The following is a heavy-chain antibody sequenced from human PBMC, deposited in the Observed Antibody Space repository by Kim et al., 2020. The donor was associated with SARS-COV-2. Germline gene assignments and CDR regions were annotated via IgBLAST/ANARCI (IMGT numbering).Heavy chain of an antibody. Sequence: KSRVTISVDTSKNQFSLKLSSVTAADTAVYYCARWMGHKFGVVIIGWFDPWGQGTLVTVSS. J-gene: IGHJ5*02. V-gene: IGHV4-30-2*04. D-gene: IGHD3-3*01. CDR3: ARWMGHKFGVVIIGWFDP.